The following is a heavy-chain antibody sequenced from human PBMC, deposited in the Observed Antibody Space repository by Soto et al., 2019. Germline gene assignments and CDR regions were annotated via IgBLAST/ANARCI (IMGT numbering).Heavy chain of an antibody. J-gene: IGHJ4*02. Sequence: ESGGGVVQPGRSLRLSCTASGFIFSNYVMYWVRQAPGKGLEWVAFMSYDGTTKSYADSVKGRFTISRDNSQNTLYLQMNSLRPEDTGVYYCAREVLWSRYFDYWGQGRLITVSS. V-gene: IGHV3-30-3*01. D-gene: IGHD3-10*01. CDR3: AREVLWSRYFDY. CDR1: GFIFSNYV. CDR2: MSYDGTTK.